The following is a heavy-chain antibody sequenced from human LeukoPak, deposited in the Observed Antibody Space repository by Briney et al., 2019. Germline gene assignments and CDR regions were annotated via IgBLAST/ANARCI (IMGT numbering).Heavy chain of an antibody. Sequence: GRSLRLSCAASGFTFSTYAMHWVRQAPGKGLEWVAIISFDGSNKYYADSVKGRFTISRDNSKNTLFPQMNSLRDEDTAVYYCAREETETTLNWFDPWGQGTLVTVSS. CDR3: AREETETTLNWFDP. J-gene: IGHJ5*02. CDR1: GFTFSTYA. D-gene: IGHD4-17*01. V-gene: IGHV3-30*04. CDR2: ISFDGSNK.